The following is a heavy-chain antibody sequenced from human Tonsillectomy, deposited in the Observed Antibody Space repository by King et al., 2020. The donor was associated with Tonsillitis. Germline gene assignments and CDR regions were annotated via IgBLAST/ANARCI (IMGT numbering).Heavy chain of an antibody. CDR3: ARQRSPSGGLDV. CDR2: IYPDDSEI. V-gene: IGHV5-51*01. D-gene: IGHD3-10*01. CDR1: GYTFTTNW. J-gene: IGHJ6*02. Sequence: QLVQSGAEVKKPGESLKISCRVSGYTFTTNWIAWVRQMPGKGLEWMGIIYPDDSEIRYSPSFQGQATISADKSISTAYLQWRSLKASDTAIYYCARQRSPSGGLDVWGQGTTVTVSS.